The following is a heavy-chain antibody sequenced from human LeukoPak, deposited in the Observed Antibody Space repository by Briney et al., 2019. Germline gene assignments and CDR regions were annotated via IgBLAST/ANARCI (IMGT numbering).Heavy chain of an antibody. CDR3: ARAAQSRMVVTAAFDY. D-gene: IGHD2-21*02. J-gene: IGHJ4*02. CDR1: GGTFSSYA. V-gene: IGHV1-69*04. Sequence: SVKVSCKASGGTFSSYAISWVRQAPGQGLEWMGRIIPILGIANYAQKFQGRVTITADKSTSTAYMELSSLRSEDTAVYYCARAAQSRMVVTAAFDYWGQGTLVTVSS. CDR2: IIPILGIA.